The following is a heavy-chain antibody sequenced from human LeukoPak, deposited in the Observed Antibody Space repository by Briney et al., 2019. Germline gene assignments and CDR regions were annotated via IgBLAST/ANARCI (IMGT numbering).Heavy chain of an antibody. V-gene: IGHV3-48*04. CDR1: GFTFSSYS. D-gene: IGHD1-26*01. CDR2: ISSSSSTI. J-gene: IGHJ4*02. Sequence: PGGSLRLSCAASGFTFSSYSMNWVRQAPGKGLEWVSYISSSSSTIYYADSVKGRFTISRDNAKNSLYLQMNSLRAEDTAVYYCARDRKSGEWDLVPWGQGTLVTVSS. CDR3: ARDRKSGEWDLVP.